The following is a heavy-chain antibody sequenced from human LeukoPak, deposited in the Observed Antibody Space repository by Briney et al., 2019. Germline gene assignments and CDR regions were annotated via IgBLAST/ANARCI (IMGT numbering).Heavy chain of an antibody. Sequence: GGSLRLSWAASGFTFSSYWMSWVRQAAGKGLEWVSYISTSGSTIYYADSVKGRFTISRDNAKNSLYLQMNSLRAEDTAVYYCATSRGSWPDYFDYWGQGTLVTVSS. CDR3: ATSRGSWPDYFDY. D-gene: IGHD6-13*01. V-gene: IGHV3-48*04. J-gene: IGHJ4*02. CDR2: ISTSGSTI. CDR1: GFTFSSYW.